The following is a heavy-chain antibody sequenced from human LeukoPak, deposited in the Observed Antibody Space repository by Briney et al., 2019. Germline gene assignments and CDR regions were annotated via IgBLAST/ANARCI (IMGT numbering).Heavy chain of an antibody. CDR2: ISSSGSTI. CDR3: ATHGAVTMVRGVTPYYFDY. CDR1: GFTFSDFA. D-gene: IGHD3-10*01. J-gene: IGHJ4*02. V-gene: IGHV3-11*01. Sequence: PGGSLRLSCAGSGFTFSDFAVTWIRQAPGKGLEWVSYISSSGSTIYYADSVKGRFTISRDNAKNSLYLQMNSLRAEDTAVYYCATHGAVTMVRGVTPYYFDYWGQGTLVTVSS.